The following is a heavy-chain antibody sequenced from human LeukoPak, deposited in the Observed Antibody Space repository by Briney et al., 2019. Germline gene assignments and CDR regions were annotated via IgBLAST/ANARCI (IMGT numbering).Heavy chain of an antibody. Sequence: KASETLSLTCAVSGGSISSSNWWSWVRQPPGKRLEWIGEIYHSGITNYNPSLKSRVTISVDTSKNQFSLKLSSVTAADMAVYYCARPMVVVMAFDIWGQGTMVTVSS. V-gene: IGHV4-4*02. CDR3: ARPMVVVMAFDI. CDR2: IYHSGIT. J-gene: IGHJ3*02. CDR1: GGSISSSNW. D-gene: IGHD3-22*01.